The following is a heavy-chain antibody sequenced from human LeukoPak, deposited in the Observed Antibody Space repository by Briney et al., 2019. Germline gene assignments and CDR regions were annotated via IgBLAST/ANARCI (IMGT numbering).Heavy chain of an antibody. D-gene: IGHD3-10*01. J-gene: IGHJ4*02. CDR1: GFNFSDYY. CDR2: ISISGNTI. Sequence: GGSLRLSCVASGFNFSDYYMSWIRQAPGKGLEWISYISISGNTIYYADSVKGRFTISRDNAKNSLYLQMNSLRAEDTAVYYCVRDLNYYGLDYWGQGSLVTVSS. CDR3: VRDLNYYGLDY. V-gene: IGHV3-11*01.